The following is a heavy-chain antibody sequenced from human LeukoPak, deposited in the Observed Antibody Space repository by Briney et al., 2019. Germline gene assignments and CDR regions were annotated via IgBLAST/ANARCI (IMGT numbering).Heavy chain of an antibody. J-gene: IGHJ3*02. CDR2: IDPTGGTT. Sequence: ASVKVSCKASVYTFTSYGISWVRQAPGQGREWMGIIDPTGGTTSSAQKFQDRLTMTRDTSTSTVYMELSSLRSGDTALYYCASRIEQAFDIWGQGTMVTVSS. V-gene: IGHV1-46*01. CDR1: VYTFTSYG. CDR3: ASRIEQAFDI. D-gene: IGHD1-14*01.